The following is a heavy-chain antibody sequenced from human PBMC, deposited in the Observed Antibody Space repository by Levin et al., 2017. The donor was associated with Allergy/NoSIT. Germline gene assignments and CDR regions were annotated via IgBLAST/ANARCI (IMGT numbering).Heavy chain of an antibody. Sequence: SGPTLVKPTETLTLTCTVSGFSLSNARMGVSWIRQPPGKALEWLAHIFSNDEKSYSTSLKSRLTISKDTSKSQVVLTMTNMDPVDTATYYCARIHQADWELRPPYWYFDLWGRGTLVTVSS. CDR2: IFSNDEK. CDR1: GFSLSNARMG. CDR3: ARIHQADWELRPPYWYFDL. J-gene: IGHJ2*01. V-gene: IGHV2-26*01. D-gene: IGHD1-26*01.